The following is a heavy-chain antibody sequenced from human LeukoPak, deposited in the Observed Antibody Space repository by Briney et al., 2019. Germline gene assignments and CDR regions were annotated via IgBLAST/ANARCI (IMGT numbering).Heavy chain of an antibody. CDR3: AKEDYGGNSRWLDP. CDR2: ISYDGSNK. Sequence: GGSLRLSCAASGFTFSSYAMHWVRQAPGKGLEWVAVISYDGSNKYYADSVKGRFTISRDISKSILYLQMNGLRGDDTAVYYCAKEDYGGNSRWLDPWGQGTLVTVSS. J-gene: IGHJ5*02. CDR1: GFTFSSYA. D-gene: IGHD4-23*01. V-gene: IGHV3-30*04.